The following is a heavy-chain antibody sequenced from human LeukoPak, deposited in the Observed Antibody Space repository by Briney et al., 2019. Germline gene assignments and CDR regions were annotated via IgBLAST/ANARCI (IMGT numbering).Heavy chain of an antibody. J-gene: IGHJ4*02. CDR1: GFTFDDYA. Sequence: GGSLRLSCAASGFTFDDYAMHWVRQAPGKGLEWVSGISWNSGSIGYADSVKGRFTISRDNAKNSLYLQMNSLRAEDTAVYYCARRGVPAATSYYFDYWGQGTLVTVSS. CDR2: ISWNSGSI. D-gene: IGHD2-2*01. CDR3: ARRGVPAATSYYFDY. V-gene: IGHV3-9*01.